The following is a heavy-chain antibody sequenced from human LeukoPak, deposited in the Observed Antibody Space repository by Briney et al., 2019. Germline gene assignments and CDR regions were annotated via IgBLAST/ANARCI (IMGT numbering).Heavy chain of an antibody. J-gene: IGHJ4*02. V-gene: IGHV3-33*08. Sequence: GGSLRLSCAASGFTFSSYGMHWVRQAPGKGLEWVAVIWYSGSNKYYADSVKGRFTISRDNSKISLYLQMNSLRAEDTAVYYCARVREGWFGPRAFDQWGQGTLVTVSS. CDR3: ARVREGWFGPRAFDQ. CDR2: IWYSGSNK. CDR1: GFTFSSYG. D-gene: IGHD3-10*01.